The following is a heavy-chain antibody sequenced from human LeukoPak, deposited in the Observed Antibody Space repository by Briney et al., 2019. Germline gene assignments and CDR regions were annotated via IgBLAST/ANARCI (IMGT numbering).Heavy chain of an antibody. D-gene: IGHD3/OR15-3a*01. CDR3: AGRTGWGFYYYYMDV. V-gene: IGHV4-59*12. J-gene: IGHJ6*03. CDR1: GGSISSYY. Sequence: SETLSLTCTVSGGSISSYYWSWIRQPPGKGLEWIGYIYYSGSTNYNPSLKSRVTISVDTSKNQFSLKLSSVTAADTAVYYCAGRTGWGFYYYYMDVWGKGTTVTVSS. CDR2: IYYSGST.